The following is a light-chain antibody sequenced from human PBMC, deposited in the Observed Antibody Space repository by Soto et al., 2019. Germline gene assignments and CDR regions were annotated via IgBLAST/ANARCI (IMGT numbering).Light chain of an antibody. CDR2: GAS. V-gene: IGKV3-15*01. J-gene: IGKJ5*01. CDR3: QQYNNWPPEIT. CDR1: QSVSSN. Sequence: MSQSPATLSVTQGERATLSCRASQSVSSNLAWYQQKPGQAPRLLIYGASTRATGIPARFSGSGSGTEFTLTISSLQSEDFAVYYCQQYNNWPPEITFGQGTLL.